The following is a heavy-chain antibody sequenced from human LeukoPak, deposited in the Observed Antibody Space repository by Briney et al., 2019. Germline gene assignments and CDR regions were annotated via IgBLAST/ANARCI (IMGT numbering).Heavy chain of an antibody. D-gene: IGHD6-13*01. V-gene: IGHV3-30-3*01. CDR1: GLTFSSYA. Sequence: GGSLRLSCPASGLTFSSYAMHWVRQAPGKGLEWVAVISDDGSNTYYTDSVKGRFTISRDKSKNTLFLRMNSLRAEDTAVYYCARDPSHTSSWVFDYWGQGTLVTVSS. CDR3: ARDPSHTSSWVFDY. CDR2: ISDDGSNT. J-gene: IGHJ4*02.